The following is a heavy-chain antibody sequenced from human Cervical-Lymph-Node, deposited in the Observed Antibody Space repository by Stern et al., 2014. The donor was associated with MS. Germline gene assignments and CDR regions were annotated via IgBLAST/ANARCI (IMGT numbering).Heavy chain of an antibody. CDR1: GFSLSNARMG. V-gene: IGHV2-26*01. J-gene: IGHJ4*02. CDR2: IFSNDEK. CDR3: ARSRITIFGVVITYFDY. D-gene: IGHD3-3*01. Sequence: QVTLRESGPVLVKPTETLTLTCTVSGFSLSNARMGVSWIRQPPGKALEWLAPIFSNDEKSYSTSLKSRLTISKDTSKSQVVLTMTNMDPVDTATYYCARSRITIFGVVITYFDYWGQGTLVTVSS.